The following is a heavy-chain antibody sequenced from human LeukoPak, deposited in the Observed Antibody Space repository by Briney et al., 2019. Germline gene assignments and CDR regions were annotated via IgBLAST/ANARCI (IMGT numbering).Heavy chain of an antibody. J-gene: IGHJ6*03. D-gene: IGHD3-16*02. CDR1: GLTFSSYG. CDR3: ARGLWGSYRFNYYMDV. V-gene: IGHV3-21*01. CDR2: ISSSSSYI. Sequence: GGSLRLSCAASGLTFSSYGMSWVRQAPGKGLEWVSSISSSSSYIYYADSVKGRFTISRDNAKNSLYLQMNSLRAEDTAVYYCARGLWGSYRFNYYMDVWGKGTTVTISS.